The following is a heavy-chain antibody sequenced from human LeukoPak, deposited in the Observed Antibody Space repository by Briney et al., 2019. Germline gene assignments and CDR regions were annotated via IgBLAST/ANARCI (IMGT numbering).Heavy chain of an antibody. CDR1: GVSISSSEW. CDR3: GKTDIYFNPIDY. J-gene: IGHJ4*02. D-gene: IGHD3-9*01. V-gene: IGHV4-4*02. Sequence: KASETLSLTCAASGVSISSSEWWIWVRQPPGQGLEWIGEIHRAGRTRYNPSLKSRVTMSMDYSKNQFSLNVSSVTAADTAICYCGKTDIYFNPIDYWGPGSLVTVSS. CDR2: IHRAGRT.